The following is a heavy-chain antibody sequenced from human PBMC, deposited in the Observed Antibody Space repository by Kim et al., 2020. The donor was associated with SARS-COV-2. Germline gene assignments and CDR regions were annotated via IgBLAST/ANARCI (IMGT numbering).Heavy chain of an antibody. Sequence: GNTGYAQKFQGRVTMTRNTSISTAYMGLSSLRSEDTAVYYCARDPYGMDVWGQGTTVTVSS. J-gene: IGHJ6*02. CDR2: GNT. V-gene: IGHV1-8*01. CDR3: ARDPYGMDV.